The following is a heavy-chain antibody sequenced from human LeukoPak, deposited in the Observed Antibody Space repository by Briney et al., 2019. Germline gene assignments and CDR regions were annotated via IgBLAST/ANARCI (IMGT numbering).Heavy chain of an antibody. Sequence: GGSLRLSCAASGFTFSSYAMSWVRQAPGKGLEWVSAISGSGGSTYYADSVKGRFTISRDNSKNTLYLQMNSLRAEDTAVYYFAKRGELLRGFCYWGQGTLVTVSS. V-gene: IGHV3-23*01. CDR2: ISGSGGST. D-gene: IGHD1-26*01. J-gene: IGHJ4*01. CDR1: GFTFSSYA. CDR3: AKRGELLRGFCY.